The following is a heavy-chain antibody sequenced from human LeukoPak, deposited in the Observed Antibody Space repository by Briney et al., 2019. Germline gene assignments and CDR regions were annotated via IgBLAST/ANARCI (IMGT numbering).Heavy chain of an antibody. D-gene: IGHD6-13*01. V-gene: IGHV3-30*04. CDR1: GFTFSSYA. Sequence: PGRSLRLSCAASGFTFSSYAMHWVRQAPGKGLGGVAVMHLNGSNKYYADSVKGRFTISRDNSKNTLYLQMNSLRAEDTAVYYCARDQWRMEAGGTGSDAFDIWGQGTMVTVSS. J-gene: IGHJ3*02. CDR3: ARDQWRMEAGGTGSDAFDI. CDR2: MHLNGSNK.